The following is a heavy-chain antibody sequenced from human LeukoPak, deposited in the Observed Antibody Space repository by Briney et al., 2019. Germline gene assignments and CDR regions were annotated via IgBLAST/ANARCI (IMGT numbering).Heavy chain of an antibody. CDR1: GYSISSGYY. Sequence: SETLALTCAVSGYSISSGYYWGWIRQPPGKGLEWIGYIYYSGSTNYNPSLKSRVTISVDTSKNQFSLKLSSVTAADTAVYYCARGPLYSYGKNWFDPWGQGTLVTVSS. D-gene: IGHD5-18*01. J-gene: IGHJ5*02. CDR2: IYYSGST. V-gene: IGHV4-38-2*01. CDR3: ARGPLYSYGKNWFDP.